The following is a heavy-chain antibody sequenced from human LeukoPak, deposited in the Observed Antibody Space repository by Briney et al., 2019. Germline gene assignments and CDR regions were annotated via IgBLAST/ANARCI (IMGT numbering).Heavy chain of an antibody. D-gene: IGHD6-19*01. CDR2: ISAYNGNT. CDR1: GYTFTRYG. V-gene: IGHV1-18*01. J-gene: IGHJ6*03. Sequence: GASVKVSCKASGYTFTRYGINWVRQAPGQGLEWMGWISAYNGNTNYAQKLQGRVTMTTDTSTSTAYMELRSLRSDDTAVYYCARGVKAVAGTGYMDVWGKGTTVTVSS. CDR3: ARGVKAVAGTGYMDV.